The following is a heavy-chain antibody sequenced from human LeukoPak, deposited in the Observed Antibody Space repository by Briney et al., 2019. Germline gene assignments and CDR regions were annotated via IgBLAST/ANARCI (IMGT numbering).Heavy chain of an antibody. J-gene: IGHJ3*02. CDR3: ARDYGYCSGGSCYSDDAFDI. D-gene: IGHD2-15*01. CDR2: MNSNNGHT. Sequence: ASVKVSCKASGYTFTSYDINWVRQATGQGLEWMGWMNSNNGHTGYAQKFLGRVTMTRDTSISTAYMELSSLRSEDTAMYYCARDYGYCSGGSCYSDDAFDIWGQGTMVTVSS. CDR1: GYTFTSYD. V-gene: IGHV1-8*01.